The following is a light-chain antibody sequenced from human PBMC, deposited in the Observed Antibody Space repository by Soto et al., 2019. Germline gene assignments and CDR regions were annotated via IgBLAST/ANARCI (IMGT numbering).Light chain of an antibody. V-gene: IGKV3-15*01. J-gene: IGKJ5*01. CDR1: QNISRS. CDR2: GTS. CDR3: HQRTNWPIT. Sequence: RVMTQSPVTLSVSPGERATLPCRASQNISRSLAWYQQKPGQGPSLLIYGTSTRAGGVPARFSGGGSGTEFTLTITSLQSEDFAVYYCHQRTNWPITFGQGTRLEIK.